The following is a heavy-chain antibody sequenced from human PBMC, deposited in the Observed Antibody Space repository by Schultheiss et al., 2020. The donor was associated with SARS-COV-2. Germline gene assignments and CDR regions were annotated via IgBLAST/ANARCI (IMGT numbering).Heavy chain of an antibody. J-gene: IGHJ6*02. CDR3: ATFLRSSPLYYYYGMDV. CDR1: GGTFTNYA. D-gene: IGHD6-6*01. CDR2: ITRILGTA. Sequence: GGSLRLSCKASGGTFTNYAINWVRQAPGQGPEWMGGITRILGTANYAQKFQGRVTITADDSTSTAYLELSSLTSEDTAVYYCATFLRSSPLYYYYGMDVWGQGTTVTVSS. V-gene: IGHV1-69*01.